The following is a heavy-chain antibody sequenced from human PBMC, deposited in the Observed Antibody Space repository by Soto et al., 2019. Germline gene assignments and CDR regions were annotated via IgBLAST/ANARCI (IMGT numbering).Heavy chain of an antibody. CDR1: GDTFSNYG. Sequence: GASVKVSCKASGDTFSNYGISWVRQAPGQGLEWMGGIIPLLGTASFAQKFQGRLTIAAEESTRTAYMELSSLRAEDMAVYYCASTGAAYPWGQGTTVTVSS. J-gene: IGHJ6*02. CDR2: IIPLLGTA. V-gene: IGHV1-69*13. D-gene: IGHD2-15*01. CDR3: ASTGAAYP.